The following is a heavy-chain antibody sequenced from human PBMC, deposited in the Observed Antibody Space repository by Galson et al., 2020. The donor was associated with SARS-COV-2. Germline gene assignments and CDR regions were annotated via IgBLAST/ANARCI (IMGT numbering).Heavy chain of an antibody. J-gene: IGHJ4*02. Sequence: GESLKISCAASGFTFSSYWMSWVRQAPGKGLEWVANIKQDGSEKYYVDSVKGRFTISRDNAKNSLYLQMNSLRAEDTAVYYCARDLGSSWSLTSYFDYWGQGTLVTVSS. CDR1: GFTFSSYW. CDR3: ARDLGSSWSLTSYFDY. D-gene: IGHD6-13*01. V-gene: IGHV3-7*01. CDR2: IKQDGSEK.